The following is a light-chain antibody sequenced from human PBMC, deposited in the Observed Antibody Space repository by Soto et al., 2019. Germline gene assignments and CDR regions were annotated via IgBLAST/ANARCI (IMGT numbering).Light chain of an antibody. CDR2: DAS. V-gene: IGKV1-39*01. Sequence: DLLMTQSPAFLSLSVGDRLTISCRASQTISGYLSWYQQKVGEAPKRLFYDASTLESGVPSRFSASGSGTDFTLIVTGVQREDFATYFCQQTYAIPFNFGPGTKVEI. CDR1: QTISGY. CDR3: QQTYAIPFN. J-gene: IGKJ3*01.